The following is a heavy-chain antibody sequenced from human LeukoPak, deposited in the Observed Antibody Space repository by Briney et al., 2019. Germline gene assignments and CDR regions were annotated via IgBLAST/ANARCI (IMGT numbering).Heavy chain of an antibody. Sequence: PGGSLRLSCAASGFTFDDYTMHWVRQAPGKGLEWVSLISWDGGSTYYADSVKGRFTISRDNSKNSLYLQMNSLRAEDTALYHCARVIAAAGSYYFDYWGQGTLVTVSS. V-gene: IGHV3-43*01. D-gene: IGHD6-13*01. CDR1: GFTFDDYT. J-gene: IGHJ4*02. CDR3: ARVIAAAGSYYFDY. CDR2: ISWDGGST.